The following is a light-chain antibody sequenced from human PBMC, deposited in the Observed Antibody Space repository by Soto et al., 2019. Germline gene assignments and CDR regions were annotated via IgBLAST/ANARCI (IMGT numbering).Light chain of an antibody. Sequence: QSVLTQPASVSGSPGQSITISCTGTGNDIGAYNYVSWYQQHPGKAPKLIIYEVTNRPSGVSNRFSGAKSGNTASLTISGLQTEDEGDYYCTSYTSSSTVEVFGGGTKVTVL. J-gene: IGLJ2*01. CDR1: GNDIGAYNY. V-gene: IGLV2-14*01. CDR2: EVT. CDR3: TSYTSSSTVEV.